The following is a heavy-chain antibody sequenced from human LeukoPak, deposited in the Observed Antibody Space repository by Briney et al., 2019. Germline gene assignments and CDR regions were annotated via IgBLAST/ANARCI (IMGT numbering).Heavy chain of an antibody. V-gene: IGHV4-34*01. CDR1: GGSFSGYY. CDR3: ARQKRRWFGEESYYMDV. D-gene: IGHD3-10*01. J-gene: IGHJ6*03. CDR2: INHSGST. Sequence: PSETLSLTCAVYGGSFSGYYWSWIRQPPGKGLEWIGEINHSGSTNYNPSLKSRVTISVDTSKNQFSLKLSSVTAADTAVYYCARQKRRWFGEESYYMDVWGKGTTVTISS.